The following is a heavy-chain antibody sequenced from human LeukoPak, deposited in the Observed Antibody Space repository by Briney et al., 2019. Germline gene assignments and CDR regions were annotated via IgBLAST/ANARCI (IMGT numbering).Heavy chain of an antibody. D-gene: IGHD3-22*01. V-gene: IGHV1-2*02. Sequence: ASVKVSCKASGYTFTDYYMHWVRQAPGQGPEWMGWINPNRGGTNYAQKFQGRVTMTRDTSITTAYMELSRLRSDDTAVYYCARWYYDSSGYYRLDYWGQGTLVTVSS. CDR3: ARWYYDSSGYYRLDY. J-gene: IGHJ4*02. CDR2: INPNRGGT. CDR1: GYTFTDYY.